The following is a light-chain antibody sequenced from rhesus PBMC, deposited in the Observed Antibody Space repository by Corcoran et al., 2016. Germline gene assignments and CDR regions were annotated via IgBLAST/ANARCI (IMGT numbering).Light chain of an antibody. CDR2: DAS. V-gene: IGKV3-35*01. CDR3: HQESNWPLT. Sequence: EIVLTQSPATLSLSPGERATLSCRASQNVNYNLAWYRHKPGRPPRLLIYDASNRATGIPDRFSGSGSGADSTHTISSREAEDLGVYYCHQESNWPLTFGGGTKVEIK. CDR1: QNVNYN. J-gene: IGKJ4*01.